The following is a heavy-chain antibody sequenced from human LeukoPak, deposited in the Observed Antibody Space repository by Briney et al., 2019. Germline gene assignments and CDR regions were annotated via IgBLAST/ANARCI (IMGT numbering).Heavy chain of an antibody. J-gene: IGHJ4*02. CDR1: GGSISRDY. V-gene: IGHV4-59*01. CDR2: IYYTGST. Sequence: SETLSLTCTVSGGSISRDYWSWIRQPPGKGLEWIGYIYYTGSTNYNPSLNSRVTISLETSKNQFSLNLSSVTAADTAVYYCARGRRDGYNYAYFDYWGQGTLVTVSS. D-gene: IGHD5-24*01. CDR3: ARGRRDGYNYAYFDY.